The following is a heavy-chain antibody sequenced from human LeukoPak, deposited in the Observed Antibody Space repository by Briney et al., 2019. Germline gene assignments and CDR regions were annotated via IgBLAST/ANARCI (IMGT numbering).Heavy chain of an antibody. CDR2: INGNSGST. D-gene: IGHD6-19*01. J-gene: IGHJ3*02. CDR1: GYTFTAYY. Sequence: ASVKVSCKTSGYTFTAYYIQWVRQAPGQGLEWMGWINGNSGSTNYAQKFQGRVTMTRDTSISTVYMELSSLRSDDTAVYYCARGGTGYSSGWLRAFDIWGQGTMVTVSS. V-gene: IGHV1-2*02. CDR3: ARGGTGYSSGWLRAFDI.